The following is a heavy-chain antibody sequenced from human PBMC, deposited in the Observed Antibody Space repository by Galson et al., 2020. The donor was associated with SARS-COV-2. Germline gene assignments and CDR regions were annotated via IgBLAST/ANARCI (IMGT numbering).Heavy chain of an antibody. Sequence: SVKVSCKASGGTFSSYTISWVRQAPGQGLEWMGRIIPILGIANYAQKFQGRVTITADKSTSTAYMELSSLRSEDTAVYYCASRVTRGSSVDYWGQGTLVTVSS. CDR2: IIPILGIA. CDR3: ASRVTRGSSVDY. D-gene: IGHD4-17*01. J-gene: IGHJ4*02. CDR1: GGTFSSYT. V-gene: IGHV1-69*02.